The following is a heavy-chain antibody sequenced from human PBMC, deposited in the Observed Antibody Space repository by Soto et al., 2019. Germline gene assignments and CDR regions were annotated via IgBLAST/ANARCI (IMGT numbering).Heavy chain of an antibody. D-gene: IGHD4-17*01. CDR1: GYTFTSYG. Sequence: QVQLVQSGAEVKKPGASVKVSCKASGYTFTSYGISWVRQAPGQGLEWMGGISAYNGNTNYPQKLQGTVTKTTDTSTRTAYMELRSLRSDDTAVYYCARHLVGSGTTGYDFDYWGQGTLVTVSS. CDR2: ISAYNGNT. CDR3: ARHLVGSGTTGYDFDY. J-gene: IGHJ4*02. V-gene: IGHV1-18*01.